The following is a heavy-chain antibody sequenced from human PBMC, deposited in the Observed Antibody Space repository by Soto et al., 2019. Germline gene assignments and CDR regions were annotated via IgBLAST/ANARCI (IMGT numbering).Heavy chain of an antibody. D-gene: IGHD3-3*01. V-gene: IGHV1-8*01. J-gene: IGHJ4*02. CDR3: ARGNRVARFLEWLSPVDY. CDR1: GYTFTSYD. Sequence: QVQLVQSGAEVKKPGASVKVSRKASGYTFTSYDINWVRQATGQGLEWMGWMNPNSGNTGYAQKFQGRVTMTRNTHISTAYMELSSLRSEDTAVYYCARGNRVARFLEWLSPVDYWGQGTLVTVSS. CDR2: MNPNSGNT.